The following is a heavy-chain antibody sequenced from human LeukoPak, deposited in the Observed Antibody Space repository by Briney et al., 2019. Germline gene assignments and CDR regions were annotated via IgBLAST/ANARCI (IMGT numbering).Heavy chain of an antibody. Sequence: GGSLRLSCAASGFTFSSYAMSWVRQAPGKGLEWVSGISGSGGNTYYADPVQGRFTMSRDNSKNTLYLQMNSLRAEDTAVYYCAKDRSTQYYFDFRGQGTLVTVSS. D-gene: IGHD6-19*01. V-gene: IGHV3-23*01. CDR1: GFTFSSYA. J-gene: IGHJ4*02. CDR3: AKDRSTQYYFDF. CDR2: ISGSGGNT.